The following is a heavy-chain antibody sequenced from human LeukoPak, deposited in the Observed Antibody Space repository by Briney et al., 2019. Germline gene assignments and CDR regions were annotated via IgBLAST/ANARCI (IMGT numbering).Heavy chain of an antibody. CDR3: ARDSHNANDAFDI. D-gene: IGHD1-14*01. CDR1: GFTFSSYA. Sequence: PGGSLRLSCAASGFTFSSYAMSWVRQAPGKGLEWVSAISGSGGSTYYADSVKGRFTISRDNSKNTLYLQMNSLRAEDTAVYYCARDSHNANDAFDIWGQGTMVTVSS. V-gene: IGHV3-23*01. CDR2: ISGSGGST. J-gene: IGHJ3*02.